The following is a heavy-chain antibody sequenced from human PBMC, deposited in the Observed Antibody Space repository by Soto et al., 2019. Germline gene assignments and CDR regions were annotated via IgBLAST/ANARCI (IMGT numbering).Heavy chain of an antibody. V-gene: IGHV1-69*13. Sequence: ASVKVSCKASGGTFSSYAISWVRQAPGQGLEWMGGIIPIFGTANYAQKFQGRVTITADESTSTAYMELSSLRSEDTAVYYCARAIRDYGDSYYYFDEWGQGTLVTVSS. CDR1: GGTFSSYA. CDR2: IIPIFGTA. D-gene: IGHD4-17*01. CDR3: ARAIRDYGDSYYYFDE. J-gene: IGHJ4*02.